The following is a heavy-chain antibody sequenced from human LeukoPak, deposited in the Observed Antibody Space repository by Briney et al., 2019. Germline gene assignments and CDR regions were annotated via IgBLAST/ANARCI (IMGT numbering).Heavy chain of an antibody. Sequence: SETLSLTCTVSGGSISSGGYYWSWIRQHPGKGLEWIGYIYYSGSTYSNPSLKSRVTISVDTSKNQSSLKLSSVTAADTAVYYCARVFCSSASCSDYDAFDIWGQGTMVTVS. D-gene: IGHD2-2*01. J-gene: IGHJ3*02. CDR2: IYYSGST. CDR1: GGSISSGGYY. V-gene: IGHV4-31*03. CDR3: ARVFCSSASCSDYDAFDI.